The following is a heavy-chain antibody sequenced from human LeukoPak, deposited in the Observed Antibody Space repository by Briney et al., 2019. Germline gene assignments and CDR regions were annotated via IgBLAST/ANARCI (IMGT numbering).Heavy chain of an antibody. CDR3: AREGEDGDFAFDY. CDR1: GYTFTGYY. V-gene: IGHV1-2*04. Sequence: ASVKVSCKASGYTFTGYYMHWVRQAPGQGLEWMGWINPNSGGTNYAQKFQGWVTMTRDTSISTAYMELSRLRSDDTAVYYCAREGEDGDFAFDYWGQGTLVTVSS. J-gene: IGHJ4*02. D-gene: IGHD4-17*01. CDR2: INPNSGGT.